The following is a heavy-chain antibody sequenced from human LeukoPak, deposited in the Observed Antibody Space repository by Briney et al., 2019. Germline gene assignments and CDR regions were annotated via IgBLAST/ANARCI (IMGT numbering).Heavy chain of an antibody. V-gene: IGHV3-23*01. CDR3: AKEFGTMVRGVIDHLDY. J-gene: IGHJ4*02. D-gene: IGHD3-10*01. CDR2: ISGSGGST. CDR1: GFTFSSYA. Sequence: GGSLRLSCAASGFTFSSYAMSWVRQAPGKGLEWVSAISGSGGSTYYADSVKGRFTISRDNSKNTLYLQMNSLRAEDTAVYYCAKEFGTMVRGVIDHLDYWGQGTLVTVSS.